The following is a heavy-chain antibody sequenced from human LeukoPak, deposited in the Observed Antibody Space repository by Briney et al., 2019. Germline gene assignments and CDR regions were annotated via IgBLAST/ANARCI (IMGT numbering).Heavy chain of an antibody. CDR1: GGSFSGYY. CDR2: INHSGST. D-gene: IGHD3-10*01. J-gene: IGHJ6*02. CDR3: TRLGYYGSGSPLTYYYYGMDV. V-gene: IGHV4-34*01. Sequence: SETLSLTCAVYGGSFSGYYWSWIRQPPGKGLEWIGEINHSGSTNYNPSLKSRVTISADTPKNQFSLKLSSVTAADTAVYYCTRLGYYGSGSPLTYYYYGMDVWGQGTTVTVSS.